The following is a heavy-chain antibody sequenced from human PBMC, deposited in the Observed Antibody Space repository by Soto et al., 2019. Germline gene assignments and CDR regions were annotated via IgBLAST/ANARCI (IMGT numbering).Heavy chain of an antibody. CDR1: GFTFSSYA. J-gene: IGHJ3*02. D-gene: IGHD5-12*01. V-gene: IGHV3-23*01. CDR2: ISSSGGST. CDR3: ANYAGLYRGYVNDAFDI. Sequence: GGSLRLSCAASGFTFSSYAMNWVRQAPGKGLEWVSAISSSGGSTYYEDSVKGRFSISRDNSKNSLYLQMNSLRAEDTDVYYGANYAGLYRGYVNDAFDIWGQGTMVTVSS.